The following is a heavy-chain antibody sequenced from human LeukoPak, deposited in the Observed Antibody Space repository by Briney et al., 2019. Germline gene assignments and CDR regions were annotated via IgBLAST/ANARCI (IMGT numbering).Heavy chain of an antibody. J-gene: IGHJ4*02. CDR3: ARGPRYSSGWYVGD. CDR2: IIPIFGTA. V-gene: IGHV1-69*05. CDR1: GGTFSSYA. D-gene: IGHD6-19*01. Sequence: ASVKVSCKASGGTFSSYAISWVRQAPGQGLEWMGRIIPIFGTANYAQKFQGRVTITTDESTSTAYMELSSLRSEDTAVYYCARGPRYSSGWYVGDWGQGTLVTVSS.